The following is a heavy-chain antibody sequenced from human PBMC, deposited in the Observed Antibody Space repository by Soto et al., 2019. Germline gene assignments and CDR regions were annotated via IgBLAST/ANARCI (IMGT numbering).Heavy chain of an antibody. J-gene: IGHJ6*02. CDR3: ARHSARRGGYYYYYGMDV. V-gene: IGHV5-10-1*01. D-gene: IGHD6-6*01. Sequence: GESLKISCKGSGYSFTSYWISWVRQMPGKGLEWMGRIDPSDSYTNHSPSFQGHVTISADKSISTAYLQWSSLKASDTAMYYCARHSARRGGYYYYYGMDVWGQGTTVTVSS. CDR1: GYSFTSYW. CDR2: IDPSDSYT.